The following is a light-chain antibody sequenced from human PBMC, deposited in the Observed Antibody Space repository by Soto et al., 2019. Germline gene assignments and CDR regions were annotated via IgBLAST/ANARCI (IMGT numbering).Light chain of an antibody. Sequence: DIQMTQSPSSLSASVRDRVTITCRASQSIGNYLNWLQHKPGKAPKVLIYAASRVQSGVPSRFSGSGSGTDFTLTISGLQLEDFATYYCQQSYNTPRTFGQGTKLEIK. CDR3: QQSYNTPRT. CDR1: QSIGNY. V-gene: IGKV1-39*01. J-gene: IGKJ2*01. CDR2: AAS.